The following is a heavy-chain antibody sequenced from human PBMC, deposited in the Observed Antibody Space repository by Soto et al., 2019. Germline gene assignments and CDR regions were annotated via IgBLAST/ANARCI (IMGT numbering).Heavy chain of an antibody. CDR3: TADPHYYTGGVAY. J-gene: IGHJ4*02. CDR2: IKGKVHGETT. V-gene: IGHV3-15*07. Sequence: EVQLVESGGGLVKPGGSRRLSCAASGFTFSSAWLNWVRQAPGKGLEWVGRIKGKVHGETTDYAAPVKGRFSISRDDSSNTLHLQMNSLEIEDTAVYYCTADPHYYTGGVAYWGQGALVTVSS. CDR1: GFTFSSAW. D-gene: IGHD2-8*02.